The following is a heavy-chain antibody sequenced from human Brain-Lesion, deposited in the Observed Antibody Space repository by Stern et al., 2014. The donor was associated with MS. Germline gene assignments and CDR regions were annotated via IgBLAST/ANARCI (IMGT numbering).Heavy chain of an antibody. CDR1: GYIFTGYY. V-gene: IGHV1-2*02. D-gene: IGHD3-3*01. CDR3: ARDQRGITIFGVVTDYYYLGMDV. J-gene: IGHJ6*02. Sequence: VQLLESGAEVKKPGASVKVSCKTSGYIFTGYYIHWVRQAPGQGLEWMAWINPNTGGTKYAQKFQGRVTMSRDTSISTAYVELSSLTSDDTAVYYCARDQRGITIFGVVTDYYYLGMDVWSQGTTVTVSS. CDR2: INPNTGGT.